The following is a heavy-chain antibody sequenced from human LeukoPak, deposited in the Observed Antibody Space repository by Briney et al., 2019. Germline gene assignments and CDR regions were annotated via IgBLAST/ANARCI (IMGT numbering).Heavy chain of an antibody. D-gene: IGHD4-17*01. J-gene: IGHJ4*02. CDR2: VSGSGDGT. CDR1: GFTFTSYA. CDR3: AKERLGGNYGDYAVDY. V-gene: IGHV3-23*01. Sequence: GGSLRLSCAASGFTFTSYAMGWVRQAPGKGLEWVSSVSGSGDGTYYADSEKGRFTISRDNSKKTLDLHMDSLRAEDTAVYYCAKERLGGNYGDYAVDYWGQGTMVTVSS.